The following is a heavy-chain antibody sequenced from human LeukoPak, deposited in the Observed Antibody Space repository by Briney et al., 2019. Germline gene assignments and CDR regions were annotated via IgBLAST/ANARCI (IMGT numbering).Heavy chain of an antibody. CDR2: INHSGST. J-gene: IGHJ4*02. D-gene: IGHD3-9*01. V-gene: IGHV4-34*01. Sequence: PSETLSLTCAVYGESFSSYYWSWIRQPPGKGLEWIGEINHSGSTNYNPSLKSRVTLSVDTSKNQFSLKLSSVTAADTAVYYCARGVRDYDILNYWGQGTQVTVSS. CDR1: GESFSSYY. CDR3: ARGVRDYDILNY.